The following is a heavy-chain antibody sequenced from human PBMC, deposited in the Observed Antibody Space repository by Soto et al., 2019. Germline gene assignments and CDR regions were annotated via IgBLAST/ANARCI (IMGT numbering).Heavy chain of an antibody. CDR1: GFTFSSYS. J-gene: IGHJ4*02. D-gene: IGHD5-18*01. V-gene: IGHV3-21*01. Sequence: GWSLRLSCAASGFTFSSYSMNWVRQAPGKGLEWVSSISSSSSYIYYADSVKGRFTISRDNAKNSLYLQMNSLRAEDTAVYYCVRARLLGYRYGPVWGQGTLVTVSS. CDR3: VRARLLGYRYGPV. CDR2: ISSSSSYI.